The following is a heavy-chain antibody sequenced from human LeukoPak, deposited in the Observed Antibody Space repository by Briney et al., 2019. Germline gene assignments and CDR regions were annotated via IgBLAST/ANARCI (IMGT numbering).Heavy chain of an antibody. J-gene: IGHJ6*02. D-gene: IGHD3-10*01. CDR1: GGSISSYY. CDR3: ASSGSAVHGMDV. Sequence: SETLSLTCTVSGGSISSYYWSWIRQPPGKGLEWIGYIYYSGSTNYNPSLKNRVTISVDTSKNQFSLKLSSVTAADTAVYYCASSGSAVHGMDVWGQGTTVTVSS. V-gene: IGHV4-59*01. CDR2: IYYSGST.